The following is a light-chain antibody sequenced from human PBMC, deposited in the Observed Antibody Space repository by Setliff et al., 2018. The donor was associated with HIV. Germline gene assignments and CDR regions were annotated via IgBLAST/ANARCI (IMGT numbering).Light chain of an antibody. Sequence: QSVLTQPAPVSGSPGQSITISCTGTSSDVGGYNYVSWYQQHPGKAPKLMIYEVSNRPSGVSNRVSGSKSGNTASLTISGLQAEDEADYYCSSYTSSSTQVFGTGTKVTVL. CDR2: EVS. J-gene: IGLJ1*01. V-gene: IGLV2-14*01. CDR1: SSDVGGYNY. CDR3: SSYTSSSTQV.